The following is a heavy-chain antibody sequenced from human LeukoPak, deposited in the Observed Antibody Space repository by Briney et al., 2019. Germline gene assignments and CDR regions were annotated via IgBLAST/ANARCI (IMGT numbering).Heavy chain of an antibody. J-gene: IGHJ4*02. CDR3: ARMGIAAVGAYYFDY. V-gene: IGHV3-11*06. CDR1: GFTFSDYY. CDR2: ISRNSYT. Sequence: GESLRLSCAASGFTFSDYYMSWIRQAPGKGLEWVSYISRNSYTNYADSVKGRFTISRDNAKNSLYLQMASLRAEDTAVYYCARMGIAAVGAYYFDYWGQGTLVAVSS. D-gene: IGHD6-13*01.